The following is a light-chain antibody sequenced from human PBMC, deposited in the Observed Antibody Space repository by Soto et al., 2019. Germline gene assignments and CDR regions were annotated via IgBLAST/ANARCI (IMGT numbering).Light chain of an antibody. V-gene: IGLV2-14*01. J-gene: IGLJ2*01. CDR3: SSYTSSIL. Sequence: QSALTQPASVSGSPGQSITISCTGTSSDVGGYNYVSWYQQHPGKAPKLMIYDVSNRPSGVSNRLSGSKSGNTASLTISGLQAEDEADYYCSSYTSSILFGGGTKVTVL. CDR1: SSDVGGYNY. CDR2: DVS.